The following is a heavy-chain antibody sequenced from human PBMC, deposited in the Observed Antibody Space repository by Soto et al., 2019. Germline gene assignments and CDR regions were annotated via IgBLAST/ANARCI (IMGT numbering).Heavy chain of an antibody. CDR2: INHSGST. CDR3: AGIDTAFDY. Sequence: PSETLSLTCAVYGGSFIGYYCSCIRQPPGKGLEWIVEINHSGSTNYNPSLKSRVTISVDTSKNQFSLKLSSVTAADTAVYYCAGIDTAFDYWGQGTLVTVSS. D-gene: IGHD5-18*01. V-gene: IGHV4-34*01. CDR1: GGSFIGYY. J-gene: IGHJ4*02.